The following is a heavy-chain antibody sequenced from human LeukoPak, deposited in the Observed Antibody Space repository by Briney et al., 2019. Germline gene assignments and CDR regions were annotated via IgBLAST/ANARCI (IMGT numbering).Heavy chain of an antibody. CDR1: GASINSGDYA. V-gene: IGHV4-30-2*01. J-gene: IGHJ4*02. Sequence: SQTLSLTCAVSGASINSGDYAWNWIRQPPGGGLEWIGYIYHTGTTLYNPSLRSRVTISVDTAKNHFSLNLTSVTAADTAVYYRARDRGDGFNYPLDNWGQGILVTVSS. D-gene: IGHD5-24*01. CDR2: IYHTGTT. CDR3: ARDRGDGFNYPLDN.